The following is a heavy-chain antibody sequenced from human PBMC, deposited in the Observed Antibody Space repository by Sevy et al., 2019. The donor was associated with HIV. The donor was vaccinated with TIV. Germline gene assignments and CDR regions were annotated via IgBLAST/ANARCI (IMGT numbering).Heavy chain of an antibody. Sequence: ASVKVSCKASGGTFSSYGISWVRQAPGQGLEWMGGIIPILGTVNYAQKFQGRVTITADESTKTAYLELSSLRSEDTAVYYCARGGGNGWYYFDYWGQESLVTVSS. CDR3: ARGGGNGWYYFDY. CDR2: IIPILGTV. V-gene: IGHV1-69*13. CDR1: GGTFSSYG. D-gene: IGHD6-19*01. J-gene: IGHJ4*02.